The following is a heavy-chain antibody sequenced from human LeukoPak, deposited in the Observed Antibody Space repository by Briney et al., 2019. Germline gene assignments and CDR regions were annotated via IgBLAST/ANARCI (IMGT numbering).Heavy chain of an antibody. Sequence: GRSLRLSCAASGFTFSSYAMHWVRQAPGKGLEWVSSISTSSRYIYYRDSVKGRFTISRDDAKNSLYLQMNSLRVEDTAVYYCARADCSGSTCYLRRSWFDPWGQGTLVTVSS. CDR2: ISTSSRYI. V-gene: IGHV3-21*01. CDR3: ARADCSGSTCYLRRSWFDP. CDR1: GFTFSSYA. J-gene: IGHJ5*02. D-gene: IGHD2-2*01.